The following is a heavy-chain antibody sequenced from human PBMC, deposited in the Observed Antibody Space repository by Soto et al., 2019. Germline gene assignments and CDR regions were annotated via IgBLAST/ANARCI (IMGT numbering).Heavy chain of an antibody. CDR3: TRDPNGDYIGAFDF. J-gene: IGHJ3*01. D-gene: IGHD4-17*01. Sequence: EVQVLESGGGSIQPGGSLSLSCTTSKFIFSTYAMTWVRQAPGEGLEWVSPIRGSGDGTSYADSVRGRFTISRDNSKNTLYLRMNGLRVEDTAVYYCTRDPNGDYIGAFDFWGQGMLVTVSS. V-gene: IGHV3-23*01. CDR1: KFIFSTYA. CDR2: IRGSGDGT.